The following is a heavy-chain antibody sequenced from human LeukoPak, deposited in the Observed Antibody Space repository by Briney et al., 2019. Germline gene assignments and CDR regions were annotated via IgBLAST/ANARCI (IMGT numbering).Heavy chain of an antibody. CDR3: ATQLWVLRYFDWLPYYFDY. J-gene: IGHJ4*02. V-gene: IGHV3-23*01. Sequence: GGSLRLSCAASGFTFSSYAMSWVRQAPGKGLEWVSAISGSGGITYYADSVKGRFTISRDNSKNTLYLQMNSLRAEDTAVYYCATQLWVLRYFDWLPYYFDYWGQGTLVTVSS. CDR2: ISGSGGIT. D-gene: IGHD3-9*01. CDR1: GFTFSSYA.